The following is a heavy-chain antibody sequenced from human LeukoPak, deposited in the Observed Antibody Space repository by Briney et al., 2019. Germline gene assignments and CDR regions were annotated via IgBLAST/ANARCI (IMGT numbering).Heavy chain of an antibody. Sequence: GGSLRLSCAASGFTFSSYGMHWVRQAPGKGLEWVAVIWYDGSNKYYADSVKGRFTISRDNSKNTLYLQMNSLRAEDTAEYYCARSDIVVVPAACFDYWGQGTLVTVSS. V-gene: IGHV3-33*01. CDR2: IWYDGSNK. CDR1: GFTFSSYG. D-gene: IGHD2-2*01. J-gene: IGHJ4*02. CDR3: ARSDIVVVPAACFDY.